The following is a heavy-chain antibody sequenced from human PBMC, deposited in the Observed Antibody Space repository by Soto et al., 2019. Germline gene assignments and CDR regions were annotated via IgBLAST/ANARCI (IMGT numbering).Heavy chain of an antibody. CDR1: GFSFGRYA. Sequence: GGSLRLSCAASGFSFGRYAMSWVRQAPGQGLEWVAAITNGGASTYYADSVKGRFIISRDNSRNTLNLQMNSLRDDDTAMYYCAKGSAAARPYYFDFWGQGTLVTVSS. CDR2: ITNGGAST. V-gene: IGHV3-23*01. D-gene: IGHD6-13*01. J-gene: IGHJ4*02. CDR3: AKGSAAARPYYFDF.